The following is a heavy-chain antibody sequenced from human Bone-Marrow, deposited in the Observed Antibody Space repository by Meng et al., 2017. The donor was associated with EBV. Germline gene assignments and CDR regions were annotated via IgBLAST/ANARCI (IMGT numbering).Heavy chain of an antibody. CDR2: IWYDGSNE. Sequence: QVAVGESVGGVVQPGRSLRLCRAASGFTFSSYGMHWVRQAPGKGLEWVAVIWYDGSNEFYADSVKGRFTISRDNSKNTLYLQMNNLRAEDTALYYCASSTPGGRPDYWGQGTLVTVSS. V-gene: IGHV3-33*08. J-gene: IGHJ4*02. D-gene: IGHD3-16*01. CDR1: GFTFSSYG. CDR3: ASSTPGGRPDY.